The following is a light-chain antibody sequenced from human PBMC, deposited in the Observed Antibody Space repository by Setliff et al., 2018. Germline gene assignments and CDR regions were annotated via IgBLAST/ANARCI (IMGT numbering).Light chain of an antibody. CDR3: SSYTTISTLV. CDR1: SSDAGGYNY. Sequence: QSVLTQPASVSGSPGQPITISCTGTSSDAGGYNYVSWYQQHPGKAPKVIIYDVVVRPSGVSNRFSGSKSGNTASLTISGLQAEDEADYYCSSYTTISTLVFGGGTKVTVL. CDR2: DVV. J-gene: IGLJ2*01. V-gene: IGLV2-14*03.